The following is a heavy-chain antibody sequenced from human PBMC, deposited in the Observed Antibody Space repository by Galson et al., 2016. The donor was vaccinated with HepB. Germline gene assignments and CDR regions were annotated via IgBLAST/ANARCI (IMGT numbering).Heavy chain of an antibody. CDR3: AKLHYDSSGHYWGHFDY. D-gene: IGHD3-22*01. CDR1: GFNFGSSA. Sequence: SLRLSCAVSGFNFGSSAMSWVRRAPGKGPQWVSVISGTSDPIYYADSVEGRFTISRDNSKNTLYLQMNSLTAGDTAIYYCAKLHYDSSGHYWGHFDYWGRGTLVTVSS. J-gene: IGHJ4*02. CDR2: ISGTSDPI. V-gene: IGHV3-23*01.